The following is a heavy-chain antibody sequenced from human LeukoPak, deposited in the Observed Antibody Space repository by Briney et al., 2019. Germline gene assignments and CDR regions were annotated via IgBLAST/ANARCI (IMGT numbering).Heavy chain of an antibody. Sequence: GGSLRLSCAASGFTFSSYGMHWVRQAPGKGLEWVAFIRYDGSNKYYADSVKGRFTISRDNSKTTLYLQMNSLRAEDTAVYYCAKVPSYYYDSSGYYYYWGQGTLVTVSS. D-gene: IGHD3-22*01. CDR1: GFTFSSYG. J-gene: IGHJ4*02. V-gene: IGHV3-30*02. CDR3: AKVPSYYYDSSGYYYY. CDR2: IRYDGSNK.